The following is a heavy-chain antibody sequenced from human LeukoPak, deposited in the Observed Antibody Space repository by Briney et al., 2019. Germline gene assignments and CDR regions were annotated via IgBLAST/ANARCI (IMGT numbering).Heavy chain of an antibody. V-gene: IGHV3-23*01. Sequence: GGSLRLSCAASGFTFINYAMSWVRQAQAIGLEWVSSISGGSDGTYYADSVKGRFTISRDNSKNTLYLQMNSLRAEDTAIYYCAKGSSGYIYGDYWGQGTLVTVSS. CDR2: ISGGSDGT. D-gene: IGHD5-18*01. CDR3: AKGSSGYIYGDY. J-gene: IGHJ4*02. CDR1: GFTFINYA.